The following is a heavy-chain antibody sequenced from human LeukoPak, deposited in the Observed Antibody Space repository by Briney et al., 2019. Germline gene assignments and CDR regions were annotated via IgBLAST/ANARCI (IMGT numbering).Heavy chain of an antibody. CDR3: ARDRLVNRANNWFDP. CDR2: MNPNSGST. V-gene: IGHV1-8*01. CDR1: GYTFTSYD. Sequence: ASVTVSFKASGYTFTSYDIHWVRQAPGQGLEWMGWMNPNSGSTGYAQKLQGRVTMARNTSISTAYMELSSLRSEDTAVYYCARDRLVNRANNWFDPWGQGTLVTVSS. D-gene: IGHD6-19*01. J-gene: IGHJ5*02.